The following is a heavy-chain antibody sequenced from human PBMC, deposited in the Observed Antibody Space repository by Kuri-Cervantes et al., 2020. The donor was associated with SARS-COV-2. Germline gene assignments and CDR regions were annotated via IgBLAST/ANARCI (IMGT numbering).Heavy chain of an antibody. CDR3: ARGRPDHDSSGDYPLGGAFDI. CDR1: GFTFNTYN. D-gene: IGHD3-22*01. J-gene: IGHJ3*02. V-gene: IGHV3-20*04. CDR2: IKWNGVST. Sequence: ETLSLTCTASGFTFNTYNMKWVRQAPGKGLGWVSGIKWNGVSTGYADSVKGRFTISRDNAKNSLYLQMNSLRAEDTALYYCARGRPDHDSSGDYPLGGAFDIWGQGTMVTVSS.